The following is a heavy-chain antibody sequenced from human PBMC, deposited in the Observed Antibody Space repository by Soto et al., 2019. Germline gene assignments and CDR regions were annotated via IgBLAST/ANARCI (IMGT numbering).Heavy chain of an antibody. CDR1: GFTFSSYA. V-gene: IGHV3-23*01. CDR2: ISSSGGST. D-gene: IGHD2-15*01. J-gene: IGHJ4*02. Sequence: EVQLLESGGGLVQPGGSLRLSCAASGFTFSSYAMSWVRQAPGRGLEWVSVISSSGGSTYYADSVKGRFTISRDNSKNTLYLQMNSLRAEDTAVYYCAKGGSSYYFDYWGQGTLVTVSS. CDR3: AKGGSSYYFDY.